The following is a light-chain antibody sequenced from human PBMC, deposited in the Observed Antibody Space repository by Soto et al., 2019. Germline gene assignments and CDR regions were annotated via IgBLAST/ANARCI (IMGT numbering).Light chain of an antibody. Sequence: EIVLTQSPGTLSLSPGERATLFCRASQSVGSTYLAWYQQKPGQAPRLLIYGASSRATGIPDRFSGSGSGIDFTLTISRLEPEDFAVYYCQQYGSSPYTFGQGTKLEIK. V-gene: IGKV3-20*01. CDR3: QQYGSSPYT. CDR1: QSVGSTY. J-gene: IGKJ2*01. CDR2: GAS.